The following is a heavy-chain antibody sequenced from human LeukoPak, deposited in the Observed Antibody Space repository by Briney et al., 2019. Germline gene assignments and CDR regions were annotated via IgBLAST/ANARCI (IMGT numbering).Heavy chain of an antibody. CDR3: ARRDYYGSGSYSFDY. V-gene: IGHV1-46*01. D-gene: IGHD3-10*01. CDR1: GYTFTSYY. CDR2: INPSGGST. Sequence: ASVKVSCKASGYTFTSYYMHWVRQAPGQGLEWMGIINPSGGSTSYAQKFQGRVTITADKSTSTAYMELSSLRSEDTAVYYCARRDYYGSGSYSFDYWGQGTLVTVSS. J-gene: IGHJ4*02.